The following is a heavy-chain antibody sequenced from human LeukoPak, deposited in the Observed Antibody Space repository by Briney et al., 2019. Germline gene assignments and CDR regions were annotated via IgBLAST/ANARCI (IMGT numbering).Heavy chain of an antibody. D-gene: IGHD3-3*01. Sequence: PSETLSLTCTVSGGSISSYYWSWIRQPPGKGLEWIGYIYYSGSTNYNPSLKSRVTISVDTSKYQFSLKLSSVTAADTAVYYCARTIFGQSTLFAPWGQGTLVTVSS. J-gene: IGHJ5*02. CDR3: ARTIFGQSTLFAP. V-gene: IGHV4-59*01. CDR1: GGSISSYY. CDR2: IYYSGST.